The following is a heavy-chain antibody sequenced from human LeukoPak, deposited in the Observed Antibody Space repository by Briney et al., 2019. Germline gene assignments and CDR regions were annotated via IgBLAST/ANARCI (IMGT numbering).Heavy chain of an antibody. CDR2: ISNNGGYT. D-gene: IGHD2-15*01. CDR1: GFTFSTYW. V-gene: IGHV3-23*01. Sequence: GGSLRLSCVASGFTFSTYWMSWVRQAPGKGLEWVSAISNNGGYTYYADSVQGRFTISRDNSKSTLCLQMNSLRAEDTAVYYCAKQLGYCSDGSCYFPYWGQGTLVTVSS. CDR3: AKQLGYCSDGSCYFPY. J-gene: IGHJ4*02.